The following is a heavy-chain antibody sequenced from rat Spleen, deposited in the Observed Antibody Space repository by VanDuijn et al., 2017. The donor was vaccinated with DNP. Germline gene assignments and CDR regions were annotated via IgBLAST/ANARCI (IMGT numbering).Heavy chain of an antibody. J-gene: IGHJ2*01. CDR1: GFIFSDHN. D-gene: IGHD1-11*01. Sequence: EVQLVESGGGPVQPGRSLKLSCVASGFIFSDHNMAWVRQAPKKGLEWVATISYDGSDIYYRDSVKGRFTMSRDNAKSSLYLQMDSLRSEDTATYYCTTDYGDWGQGVMVTVSS. V-gene: IGHV5-7*01. CDR2: ISYDGSDI. CDR3: TTDYGD.